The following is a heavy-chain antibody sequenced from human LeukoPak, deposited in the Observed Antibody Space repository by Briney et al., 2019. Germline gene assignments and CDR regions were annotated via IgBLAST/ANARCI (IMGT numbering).Heavy chain of an antibody. J-gene: IGHJ3*02. CDR3: ARGGSSGYQGAFDI. CDR1: GGTFSSYA. D-gene: IGHD3-22*01. Sequence: SVKVSCKASGGTFSSYAISWVRQAPGQGLEWMGGIIPIFGTANYAQKFQGRVTITTDESTSTAYMELSSLRSEDTDVYYCARGGSSGYQGAFDIWGQGTMVTVSS. V-gene: IGHV1-69*05. CDR2: IIPIFGTA.